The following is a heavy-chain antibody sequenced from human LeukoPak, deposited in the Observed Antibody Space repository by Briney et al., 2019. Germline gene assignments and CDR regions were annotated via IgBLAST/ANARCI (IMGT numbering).Heavy chain of an antibody. J-gene: IGHJ4*02. D-gene: IGHD3-22*01. V-gene: IGHV4-34*01. CDR1: GGSFSGYY. Sequence: SETLSLTCAVYGGSFSGYYWSWIRQPPGKRLEWIGEINHSGSTNYNPSLKSRVTISVDTSKNQFSLKLSSVTAADTAVYYCARGAPGGSSGYYYASPPPTLNYWGQGTLVTVSS. CDR3: ARGAPGGSSGYYYASPPPTLNY. CDR2: INHSGST.